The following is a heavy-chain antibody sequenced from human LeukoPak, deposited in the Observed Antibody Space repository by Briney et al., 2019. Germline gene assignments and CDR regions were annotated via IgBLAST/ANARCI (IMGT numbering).Heavy chain of an antibody. V-gene: IGHV3-7*01. Sequence: GGSLRLSCAASGFTFDDYTMHWVRQAPGKGLEWVANIKQDGSESYYVDSVKGRFTISRDNAKNSLYLQMNSLRAEDTAVYYCARGRSARWLTIKGALDYWGQGTLVTVSS. CDR3: ARGRSARWLTIKGALDY. J-gene: IGHJ4*02. D-gene: IGHD5-24*01. CDR2: IKQDGSES. CDR1: GFTFDDYT.